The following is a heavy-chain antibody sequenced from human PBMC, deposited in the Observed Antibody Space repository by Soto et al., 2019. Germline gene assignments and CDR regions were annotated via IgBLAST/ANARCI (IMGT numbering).Heavy chain of an antibody. D-gene: IGHD5-12*01. J-gene: IGHJ6*02. CDR2: ISGSGGST. Sequence: EVQLLESGGGLVQPGGSLRLSCAASGFTFSSYAMSWVRQAPGKGLGWVSAISGSGGSTYYADSVKGRFTISRDNSKNTLYLQMNSLRAEDTAVYYCAKDIVATGPTYYYYYYGMDVWGQGTTVTVSS. V-gene: IGHV3-23*01. CDR1: GFTFSSYA. CDR3: AKDIVATGPTYYYYYYGMDV.